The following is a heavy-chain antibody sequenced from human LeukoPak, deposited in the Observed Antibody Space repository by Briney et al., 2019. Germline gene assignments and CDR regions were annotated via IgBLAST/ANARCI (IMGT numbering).Heavy chain of an antibody. Sequence: GGSLRLSCTASGFTFSTYWMSWVRQAPGKGLEWVANTREDGSEKYYVDSVKGRFTISRDNSKNTLYLQMNSLKTEDTAVYYCTTDLLGGVLMTTVTLDAFDIWGQGTMVTVSS. D-gene: IGHD4-17*01. CDR3: TTDLLGGVLMTTVTLDAFDI. J-gene: IGHJ3*02. V-gene: IGHV3-7*03. CDR1: GFTFSTYW. CDR2: TREDGSEK.